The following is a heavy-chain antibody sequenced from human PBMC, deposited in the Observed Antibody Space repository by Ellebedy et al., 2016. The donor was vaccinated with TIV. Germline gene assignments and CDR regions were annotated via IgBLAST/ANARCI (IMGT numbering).Heavy chain of an antibody. J-gene: IGHJ4*02. D-gene: IGHD1-26*01. V-gene: IGHV3-15*01. CDR3: TTDPIVGATPNDY. CDR1: GFTFSNAW. Sequence: GGSLRLXCAASGFTFSNAWMSWVRQAPGKGLEWVGRIKSKTDGGTTDYAAPVKGRFTISRDDSKNTLYLQMNSLKTEDTAVYYCTTDPIVGATPNDYWGQGTLVTVSS. CDR2: IKSKTDGGTT.